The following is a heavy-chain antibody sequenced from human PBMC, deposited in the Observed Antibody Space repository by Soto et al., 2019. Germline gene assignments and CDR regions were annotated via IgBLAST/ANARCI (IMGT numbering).Heavy chain of an antibody. Sequence: GGSLRLSCAASGFTFSSYSMNWVRQAPGKGLEWVSYISSSSSTIYYADSVKGRFTISRDNAKNSLYLQMNSLRDEDTAVYYCARDKTLSNTNWFDPWGQGTLVTVSS. CDR2: ISSSSSTI. CDR3: ARDKTLSNTNWFDP. J-gene: IGHJ5*02. D-gene: IGHD5-18*01. CDR1: GFTFSSYS. V-gene: IGHV3-48*02.